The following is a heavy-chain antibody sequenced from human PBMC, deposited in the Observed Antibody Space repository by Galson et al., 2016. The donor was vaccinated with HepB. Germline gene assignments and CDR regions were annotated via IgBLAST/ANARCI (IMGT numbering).Heavy chain of an antibody. CDR3: ARGGSGWSDYFDY. V-gene: IGHV4-61*01. CDR1: GGSVTTNSYY. J-gene: IGHJ4*02. D-gene: IGHD6-19*01. CDR2: IYSSGST. Sequence: SETLSLTCTVSGGSVTTNSYYWSWIRQPPGKGLEWIGHIYSSGSTNYNPSLKSRVIMSVDTSRNQFSLKLSSVTAADTAVYYCARGGSGWSDYFDYWGQGTVVAVST.